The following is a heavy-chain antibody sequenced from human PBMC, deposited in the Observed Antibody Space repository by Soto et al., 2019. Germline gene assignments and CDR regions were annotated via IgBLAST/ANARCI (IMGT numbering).Heavy chain of an antibody. CDR3: ARQPDYNILTGYLYYFDY. Sequence: KVSCKASGGTFNNYPITWVRQMPGEGLEWMGFVYPGDSDTRYSPSFQGHVTISVDKSISTAYLQWSSLRASDTAMYYCARQPDYNILTGYLYYFDYWGQGTLVTVSS. D-gene: IGHD3-9*01. V-gene: IGHV5-51*01. J-gene: IGHJ4*02. CDR1: GGTFNNYP. CDR2: VYPGDSDT.